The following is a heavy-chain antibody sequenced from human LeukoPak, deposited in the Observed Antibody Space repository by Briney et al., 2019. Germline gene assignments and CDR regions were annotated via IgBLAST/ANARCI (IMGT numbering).Heavy chain of an antibody. J-gene: IGHJ5*02. CDR3: ARDISYGDYPNWFDP. D-gene: IGHD4-17*01. CDR1: GFSFSNYA. V-gene: IGHV3-23*01. Sequence: GGSLRLSCVSSGFSFSNYAMSWVRQAPGKGLEWVSSISGSGGSTHYADSVKGRFTISRDNAENTLYLQMNSLRAEDTAVYYCARDISYGDYPNWFDPWGQGTLVTVSS. CDR2: ISGSGGST.